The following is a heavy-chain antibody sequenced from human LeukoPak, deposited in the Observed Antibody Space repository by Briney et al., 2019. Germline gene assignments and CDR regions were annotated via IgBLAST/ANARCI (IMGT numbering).Heavy chain of an antibody. D-gene: IGHD4-17*01. CDR1: GVSFDDYY. J-gene: IGHJ4*02. CDR2: INHSGYT. V-gene: IGHV4-34*01. CDR3: PRMTPGHVY. Sequence: PSETLSLTCAVSGVSFDDYYWAWVRQTPGKGLEWIAEINHSGYTNDSPSLKNRGTISTDTSWKQFSLSPRSVTGCDARDSYYPRMTPGHVYWGQGTLVTVSS.